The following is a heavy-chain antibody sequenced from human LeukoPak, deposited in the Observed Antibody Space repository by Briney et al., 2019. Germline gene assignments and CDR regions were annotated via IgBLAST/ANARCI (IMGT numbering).Heavy chain of an antibody. CDR2: INPNSGGT. CDR3: ARSGVVVAATVNGDWFDP. Sequence: ASVKVSCKASGYTFTDYYVHWVRQAPGQGLEWMGWINPNSGGTNYAQKIKCRVTMTRDTSVSTAYMELSRLTSDDTAVYYCARSGVVVAATVNGDWFDPWGQGTLVTVAS. V-gene: IGHV1-2*02. D-gene: IGHD2-15*01. J-gene: IGHJ5*02. CDR1: GYTFTDYY.